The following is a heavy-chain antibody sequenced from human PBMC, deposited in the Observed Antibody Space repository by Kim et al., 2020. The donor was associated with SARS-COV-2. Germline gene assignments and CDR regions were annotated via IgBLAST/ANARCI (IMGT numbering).Heavy chain of an antibody. CDR1: GFTFSSYA. Sequence: LSLTCAASGFTFSSYAMHWVRQAPGKGLEWVAVISYDGSNKYYADSVKGRFTISRDNSKNTLYLQMNSLRAEDTAVYYCARDDIIRWGQGTLVTVSS. CDR3: ARDDIIR. J-gene: IGHJ4*02. V-gene: IGHV3-30*04. D-gene: IGHD2-15*01. CDR2: ISYDGSNK.